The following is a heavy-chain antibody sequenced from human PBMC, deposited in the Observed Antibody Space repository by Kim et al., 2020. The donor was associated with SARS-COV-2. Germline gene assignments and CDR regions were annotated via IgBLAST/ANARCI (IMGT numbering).Heavy chain of an antibody. CDR1: GGSISSGDYY. CDR2: IYYSGST. J-gene: IGHJ4*02. V-gene: IGHV4-30-4*08. CDR3: ARARITMIVVVQELDY. D-gene: IGHD3-22*01. Sequence: SETLSLTCTVSGGSISSGDYYWSWIRQPPGKGLEWIGYIYYSGSTYYNPSLKSRVTISVDTSKNQFSLKLSSVTAADPAVYYCARARITMIVVVQELDYWGQGTLVTVSS.